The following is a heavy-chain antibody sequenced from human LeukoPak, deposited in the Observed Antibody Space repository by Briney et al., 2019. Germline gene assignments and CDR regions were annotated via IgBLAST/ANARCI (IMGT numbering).Heavy chain of an antibody. Sequence: SETLSLTCSVSGDSIINENFYWVWHRQPPGKGLEWVASIHYSGRTYYNPSLKNRVFISADMSKNQFSLRLTSVTAADTSIYYCVRQYGSGSFFDSWGQGILVTVSS. J-gene: IGHJ4*02. V-gene: IGHV4-39*01. D-gene: IGHD3-10*01. CDR1: GDSIINENFY. CDR2: IHYSGRT. CDR3: VRQYGSGSFFDS.